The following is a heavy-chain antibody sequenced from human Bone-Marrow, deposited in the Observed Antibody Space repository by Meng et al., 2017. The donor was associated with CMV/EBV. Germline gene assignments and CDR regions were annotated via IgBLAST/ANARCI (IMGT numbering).Heavy chain of an antibody. CDR3: ARAGSHDFWSGYLSYYYYYGMDV. V-gene: IGHV3-9*01. CDR1: GFTFDDYA. J-gene: IGHJ6*02. Sequence: SLKISCAASGFTFDDYAMHWVRQAPGKGLEWVSGISWNSGSIGYADSVKGRFTISRDNAKNTLYLQMNSLRAEDTAVYYCARAGSHDFWSGYLSYYYYYGMDVWGQGTTVTVSS. D-gene: IGHD3-3*01. CDR2: ISWNSGSI.